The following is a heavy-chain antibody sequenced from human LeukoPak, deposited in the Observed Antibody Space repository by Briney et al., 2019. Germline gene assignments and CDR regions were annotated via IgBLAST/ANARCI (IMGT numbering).Heavy chain of an antibody. V-gene: IGHV4-34*01. D-gene: IGHD1/OR15-1a*01. CDR2: INHSGST. CDR1: GGSFSGYY. CDR3: ARAVGNNASEMGYYFGY. Sequence: SETLSLTCAVYGGSFSGYYWSWIRQPPGKGLEWIGEINHSGSTNYNPSLKSRVTISVDTSKNQFSLKLSSVTAADTAVYYCARAVGNNASEMGYYFGYWGQGTLVTASS. J-gene: IGHJ4*02.